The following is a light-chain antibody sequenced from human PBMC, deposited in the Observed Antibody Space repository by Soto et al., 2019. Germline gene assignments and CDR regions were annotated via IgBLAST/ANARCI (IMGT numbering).Light chain of an antibody. Sequence: EIVLTQSPGTLSLSPGERVTLSCRASQSLSSNYLAWHQQKTGQAPRLLIYGASSRATGIPDRFSGSGSGTDFTLTITRLEPEDFAVYYCQQYDTSPRTFGQGTKVDIK. V-gene: IGKV3-20*01. J-gene: IGKJ1*01. CDR1: QSLSSNY. CDR3: QQYDTSPRT. CDR2: GAS.